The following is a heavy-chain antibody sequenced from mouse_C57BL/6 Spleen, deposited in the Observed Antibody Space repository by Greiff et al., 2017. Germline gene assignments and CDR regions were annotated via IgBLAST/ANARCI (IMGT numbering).Heavy chain of an antibody. J-gene: IGHJ2*01. V-gene: IGHV1-7*01. Sequence: QVQLQQPGAELAKPGASVKLSFKASGYTFTSYWMPWVKQRPGPGLEWIGYINPSIGSTKYNQKFTDKAPLTADKSTSTAYMQLSSLRYEDSAIYYCARGYGSSPAYIDYWGQGTTLTVSS. CDR1: GYTFTSYW. CDR3: ARGYGSSPAYIDY. CDR2: INPSIGST. D-gene: IGHD1-1*01.